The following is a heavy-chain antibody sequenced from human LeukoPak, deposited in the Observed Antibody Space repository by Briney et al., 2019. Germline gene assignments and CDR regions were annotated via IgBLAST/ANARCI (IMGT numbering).Heavy chain of an antibody. CDR3: ARDLAAAGPDGFDI. Sequence: SVKVSCKASGYTLTSYGISWVRQAPGQGLEWMGGIIPIFDTTNYAQKFQGRVTITADESTSTVYMELNSLRSEDTAIYYCARDLAAAGPDGFDIWGQGTMVTVSS. D-gene: IGHD6-13*01. CDR2: IIPIFDTT. V-gene: IGHV1-69*13. J-gene: IGHJ3*02. CDR1: GYTLTSYG.